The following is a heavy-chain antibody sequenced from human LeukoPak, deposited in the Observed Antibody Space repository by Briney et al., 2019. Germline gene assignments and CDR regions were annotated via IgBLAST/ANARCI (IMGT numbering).Heavy chain of an antibody. V-gene: IGHV4-4*02. CDR2: IYHSGST. Sequence: PSETLSLTCAVSGGSISSSNWWSWVRQPPGKGLEWIGEIYHSGSTNYNPSLKSRVTISVDKSKNQFSLKLSSVTAADTAVYYCARDQGLSPLYSDEAGGSAFDIWGQGTMVTVSS. CDR3: ARDQGLSPLYSDEAGGSAFDI. CDR1: GGSISSSNW. J-gene: IGHJ3*02. D-gene: IGHD3-16*01.